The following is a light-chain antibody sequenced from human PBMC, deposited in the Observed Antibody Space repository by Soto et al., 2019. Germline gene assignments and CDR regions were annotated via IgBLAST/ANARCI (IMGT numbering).Light chain of an antibody. CDR2: DDN. CDR3: QLWDSSSDHHV. J-gene: IGLJ1*01. Sequence: SYELTQAPAVSVAPGQTAKINCGGNNIGYKSVHWYQQRPGQAPVLVVYDDNRRPSGIPERFSGSNSGNTATLTISRVEAGDEADSYCQLWDSSSDHHVFGTGTKVTVL. CDR1: NIGYKS. V-gene: IGLV3-21*02.